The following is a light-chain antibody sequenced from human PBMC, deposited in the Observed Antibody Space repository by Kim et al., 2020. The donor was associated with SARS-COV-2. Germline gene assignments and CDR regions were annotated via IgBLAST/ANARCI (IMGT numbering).Light chain of an antibody. CDR2: EGS. J-gene: IGLJ2*01. CDR1: KLGDKY. CDR3: QAWDGRTVI. V-gene: IGLV3-1*01. Sequence: SYELTQPPSVSVSPGQTAIITCSGDKLGDKYACWYQQKSGQSPVLVIYEGSERPSGIPERFSGSKSGATATLTISGAQAMDEADYYCQAWDGRTVIFGGGTQLTVL.